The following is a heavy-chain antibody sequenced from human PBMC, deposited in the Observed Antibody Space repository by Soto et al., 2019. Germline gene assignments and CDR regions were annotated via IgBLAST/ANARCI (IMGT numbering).Heavy chain of an antibody. J-gene: IGHJ4*02. V-gene: IGHV3-21*01. CDR3: AGSADDGRDN. D-gene: IGHD6-25*01. CDR1: GFALSDYS. CDR2: ITSSSRFI. Sequence: EVQLVESGGGQVKPGGSLRLSCAASGFALSDYSMNWVRQAPGKGLEWVSSITSSSRFINYAESVKGRFTISRDNAKNSLDLQMNNLRVEDTAVYYCAGSADDGRDNWGQGTLVTVSS.